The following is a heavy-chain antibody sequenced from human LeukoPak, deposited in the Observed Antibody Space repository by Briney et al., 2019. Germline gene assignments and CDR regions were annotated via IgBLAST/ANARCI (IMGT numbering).Heavy chain of an antibody. CDR1: GFTVSSNY. D-gene: IGHD3-10*01. CDR3: ARDGPRSSGSYPI. Sequence: HAGGSLRLSCAASGFTVSSNYMSWVRQAPGKGLEWVSIIYSGGSTSYADSVKGRFPISRDNSKNTLYLQMNRLRAEDTAAYYCARDGPRSSGSYPIWGQGTMVTVSS. J-gene: IGHJ3*02. CDR2: IYSGGST. V-gene: IGHV3-53*01.